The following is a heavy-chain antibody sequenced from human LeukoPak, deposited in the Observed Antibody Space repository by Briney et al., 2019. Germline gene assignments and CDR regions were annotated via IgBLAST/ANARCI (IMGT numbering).Heavy chain of an antibody. V-gene: IGHV1-46*01. CDR1: GYTFTSYY. J-gene: IGHJ3*02. CDR2: INPSGGST. D-gene: IGHD4-23*01. Sequence: ASVKVSCKASGYTFTSYYMHWVRQAPGQGLEWMGIINPSGGSTSYAQKFQGGVTMTRDTSTSTVYMELSSLRSEDTAVYYCARDPDYGGPPGAFDIWGQGTMVTVSS. CDR3: ARDPDYGGPPGAFDI.